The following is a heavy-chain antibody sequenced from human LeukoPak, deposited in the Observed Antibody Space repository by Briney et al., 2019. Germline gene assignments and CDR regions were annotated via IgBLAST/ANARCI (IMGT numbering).Heavy chain of an antibody. J-gene: IGHJ4*02. CDR1: GYTFTDYY. Sequence: ASVKVSGKASGYTFTDYYMHWVRQAPGQGLEWMGWINPNIGGTNSAQKFQGRVTMTRDTSISTVYMELSRLRSDDTAVYYCARPGNWVFDYWGQGTLVTVSS. V-gene: IGHV1-2*02. D-gene: IGHD7-27*01. CDR2: INPNIGGT. CDR3: ARPGNWVFDY.